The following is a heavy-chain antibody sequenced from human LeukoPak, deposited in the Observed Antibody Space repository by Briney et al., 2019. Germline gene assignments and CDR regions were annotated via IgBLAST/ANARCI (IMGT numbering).Heavy chain of an antibody. Sequence: GGSLRLSCAASGLTFSDFWMHWVRQPPGKGLVWVALVKGGGRTTIYADSVKGRFTISRDNAKNTLYLQMNSLRADDSGVYYCATGHSYGYDNWGQGVLVTVSS. J-gene: IGHJ4*02. CDR1: GLTFSDFW. CDR2: VKGGGRTT. V-gene: IGHV3-74*01. CDR3: ATGHSYGYDN. D-gene: IGHD5-18*01.